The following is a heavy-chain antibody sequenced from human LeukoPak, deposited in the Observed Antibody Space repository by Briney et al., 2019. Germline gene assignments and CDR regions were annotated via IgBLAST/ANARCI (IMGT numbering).Heavy chain of an antibody. CDR3: ATKDGYYYDSSGSYFDY. J-gene: IGHJ4*02. V-gene: IGHV1-69*05. CDR1: GGTFSSYA. D-gene: IGHD3-22*01. CDR2: IIPIFGTA. Sequence: ASVKVSCKASGGTFSSYAISWVRQAPGQGLEWMGGIIPIFGTANYAQKFQGRVTITTDESTSTAYMELSSLRSEDTAVYYCATKDGYYYDSSGSYFDYWGRGTLVTVSS.